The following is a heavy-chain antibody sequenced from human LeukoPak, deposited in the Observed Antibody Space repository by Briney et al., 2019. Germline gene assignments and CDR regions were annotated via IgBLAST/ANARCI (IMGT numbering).Heavy chain of an antibody. CDR1: GYTFTSYG. D-gene: IGHD4/OR15-4a*01. CDR3: ARAPVTNYYYYYYYYMDV. CDR2: MNPNSGNT. Sequence: ASVKVSCKASGYTFTSYGISWVRQATGQGLEWMGWMNPNSGNTGYAQKFQGRVTITRNTSISTAYMELSSLRSEDTAVYYCARAPVTNYYYYYYYYMDVWGKGTTVTVSS. V-gene: IGHV1-8*03. J-gene: IGHJ6*03.